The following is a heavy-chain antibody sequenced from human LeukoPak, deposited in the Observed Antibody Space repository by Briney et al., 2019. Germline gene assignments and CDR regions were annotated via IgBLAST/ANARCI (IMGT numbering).Heavy chain of an antibody. CDR1: GGSVSSGSYY. V-gene: IGHV4-61*01. Sequence: SETLSLTCTVSGGSVSSGSYYWSWIRQPPGKGLEWIGYIYYSGSTNYNPSLKSRVTISVDTSKNQFSLKLSSVTAADTAVYYYARDRTYGDYVVESYYGMDVWGQGTTVTVSS. J-gene: IGHJ6*02. D-gene: IGHD4-17*01. CDR2: IYYSGST. CDR3: ARDRTYGDYVVESYYGMDV.